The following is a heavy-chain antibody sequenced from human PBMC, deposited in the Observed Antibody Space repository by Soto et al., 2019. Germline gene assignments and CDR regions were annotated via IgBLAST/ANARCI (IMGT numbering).Heavy chain of an antibody. CDR2: VSYDGGDK. CDR1: GFPASTFA. J-gene: IGHJ4*02. CDR3: ARDLEHKSNWNHFDY. V-gene: IGHV3-30-3*01. D-gene: IGHD1-20*01. Sequence: QVRLVESGGGVFQPGRSLRLSCAASGFPASTFALHWVRQAPGKGLEWVAAVSYDGGDKYYADSVKGRFTISRDNSKNTLYLQMNSLRDDDTAVYYCARDLEHKSNWNHFDYWGQGTLVAVSS.